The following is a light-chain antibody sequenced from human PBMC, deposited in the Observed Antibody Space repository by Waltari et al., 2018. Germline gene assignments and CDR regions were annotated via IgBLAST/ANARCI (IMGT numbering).Light chain of an antibody. CDR3: LISYSGVGV. V-gene: IGLV7-46*01. CDR2: DTS. Sequence: QAVVTQEPSLTVSPGGTVTLTCGSSAGAVTSGLYPYWFQQTPGQAPRTLIYDTSNKHSWTPVRFSGSLLGGKAALTLSGAQPEDEAEYYCLISYSGVGVFGGGTKLTVL. J-gene: IGLJ3*02. CDR1: AGAVTSGLY.